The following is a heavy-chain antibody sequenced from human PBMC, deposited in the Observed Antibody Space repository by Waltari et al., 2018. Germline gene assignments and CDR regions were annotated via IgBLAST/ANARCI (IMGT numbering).Heavy chain of an antibody. Sequence: QVQLVQSGAEVKKPGASVKVPGQVSGYTRHELALPWVRLAPGKGLEWMGGFDPEDGETIYAQKFQGRVTMTEDTSTDTAYMELSSLRSEDTAVYYCARKSGSYPREGFFDYWGQGTLVTVSS. D-gene: IGHD1-26*01. V-gene: IGHV1-24*01. CDR2: FDPEDGET. J-gene: IGHJ4*02. CDR3: ARKSGSYPREGFFDY. CDR1: GYTRHELA.